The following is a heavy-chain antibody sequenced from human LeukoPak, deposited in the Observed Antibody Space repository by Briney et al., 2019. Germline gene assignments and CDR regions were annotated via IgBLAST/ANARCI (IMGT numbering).Heavy chain of an antibody. D-gene: IGHD6-13*01. V-gene: IGHV4-31*03. J-gene: IGHJ3*02. CDR2: IYYSGST. CDR1: GGSISSGGYY. Sequence: PSQTLSLTCTVSGGSISSGGYYWSWIRQHPGKGLEWIGYIYYSGSTYYNPSLKSRVTISVDTSKNQFSLKLSSVTAADTAVYYCAREVAQGSSSWYLDAFDIWGQGTMVTVSS. CDR3: AREVAQGSSSWYLDAFDI.